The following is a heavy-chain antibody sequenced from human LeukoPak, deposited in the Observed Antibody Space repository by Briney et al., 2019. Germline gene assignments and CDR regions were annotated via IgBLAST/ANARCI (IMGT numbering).Heavy chain of an antibody. D-gene: IGHD6-19*01. CDR2: IYYSGST. V-gene: IGHV4-39*07. J-gene: IGHJ3*02. Sequence: SKTLSLTCTVSGGSISSSSYYWGWVRQPPGKGLEWIGCIYYSGSTYYNPSLKSRVTISVDTSKNQFSLKLSSVTAADTAVYYCARDRTYSSGWYSDSAFDIWGQGTMVTVSS. CDR3: ARDRTYSSGWYSDSAFDI. CDR1: GGSISSSSYY.